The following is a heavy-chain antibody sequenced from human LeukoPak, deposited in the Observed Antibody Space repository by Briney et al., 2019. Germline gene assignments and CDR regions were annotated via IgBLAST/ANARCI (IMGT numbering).Heavy chain of an antibody. Sequence: SVSVSCKASGGTFSSYAISWVRQAPGQGLEWMGGIIPIFGTANYAQKFQGRVTITADESTSTAYMELSSLRSEDTAVYYCARDYRLLGRNWFDPWGQGTLVTVSS. CDR1: GGTFSSYA. CDR2: IIPIFGTA. J-gene: IGHJ5*02. D-gene: IGHD2-21*02. CDR3: ARDYRLLGRNWFDP. V-gene: IGHV1-69*13.